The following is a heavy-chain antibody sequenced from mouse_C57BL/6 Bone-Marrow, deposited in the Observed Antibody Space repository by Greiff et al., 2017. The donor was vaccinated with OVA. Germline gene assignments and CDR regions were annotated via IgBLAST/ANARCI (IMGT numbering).Heavy chain of an antibody. CDR3: ARLLWLRRVDY. Sequence: EVKLVESGGDLVKPGGSLKLSCAASGFTFSSYGMSWVRQTPDKRLEWVATISSGGSYTYYPDSVKGRFTISRDNAKNTLYLQMSSLKSEDTAMEYCARLLWLRRVDYWGQGTTLTVSS. D-gene: IGHD2-2*01. CDR1: GFTFSSYG. CDR2: ISSGGSYT. J-gene: IGHJ2*01. V-gene: IGHV5-6*01.